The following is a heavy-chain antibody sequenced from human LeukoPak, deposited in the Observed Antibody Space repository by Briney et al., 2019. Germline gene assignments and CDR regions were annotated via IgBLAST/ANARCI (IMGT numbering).Heavy chain of an antibody. CDR1: GFTFSSYW. Sequence: GGSLRLSCTVSGFTFSSYWMSWVRQAPGKGLEWVANIKQDGSEKYYVDSVKGRFTISRDNAKNSLYLQMNILTAEDTAVYYCAKDPVVPAAGYMDVWGKGTTVTVSS. V-gene: IGHV3-7*03. CDR3: AKDPVVPAAGYMDV. J-gene: IGHJ6*03. CDR2: IKQDGSEK. D-gene: IGHD2-2*01.